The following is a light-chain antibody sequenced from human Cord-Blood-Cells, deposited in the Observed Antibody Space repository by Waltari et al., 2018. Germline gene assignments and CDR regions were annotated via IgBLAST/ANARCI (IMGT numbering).Light chain of an antibody. Sequence: QSALTQPRSVSGSPGQSVTISCTGTSSDVGGYNSVSWYQQHPGKAPNLMIYDVSKRPSGVPDRFSGSKSGKTASLTISGLQAEDEADYYCCSYAGSYTLVFGGGTKLTVL. CDR3: CSYAGSYTLV. CDR1: SSDVGGYNS. J-gene: IGLJ3*02. CDR2: DVS. V-gene: IGLV2-11*01.